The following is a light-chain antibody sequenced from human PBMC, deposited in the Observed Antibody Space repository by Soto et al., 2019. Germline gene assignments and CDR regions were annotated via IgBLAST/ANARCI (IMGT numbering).Light chain of an antibody. J-gene: IGLJ1*01. CDR2: NVN. CDR1: SSDVGGYNA. Sequence: QSALTQPASVSESPGQSITISCTGASSDVGGYNAVSWYQQHPGKAPKLMIFNVNSRPSGASNRFSGSKSGNTASLTISGLQAEDDADYYCVSYATGGAYVFGTGTKLTVL. CDR3: VSYATGGAYV. V-gene: IGLV2-14*01.